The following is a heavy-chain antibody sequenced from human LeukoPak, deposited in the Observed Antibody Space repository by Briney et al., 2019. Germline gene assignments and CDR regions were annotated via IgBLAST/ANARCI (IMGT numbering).Heavy chain of an antibody. J-gene: IGHJ6*03. CDR1: GGSFSGYY. D-gene: IGHD3-3*01. CDR2: IKHSGST. CDR3: ARRAVFGVVKFYYYYYMDV. Sequence: SETLSLTCAVYGGSFSGYYWSWIRQPPGKGLEWIGEIKHSGSTNYNPSLKSRVTISVDTSKNQFSLKLSSVTAADTAVYYCARRAVFGVVKFYYYYYMDVWGKGTTVTVSS. V-gene: IGHV4-34*01.